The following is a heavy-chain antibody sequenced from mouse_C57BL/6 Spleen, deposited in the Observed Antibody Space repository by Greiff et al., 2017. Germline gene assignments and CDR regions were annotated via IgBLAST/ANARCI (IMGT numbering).Heavy chain of an antibody. Sequence: VQLQQPGAELVKPGASVKLSCKASGYTFTSYWMHWVMQRPGRGLEWIGRIDPNSGGTKYNEKFKSKATLTVDKPSSTAYMKLSSLTSEDSAVYYGARKNYGSSEAYAMDYWGQGTSVTVSS. CDR2: IDPNSGGT. D-gene: IGHD1-1*01. J-gene: IGHJ4*01. CDR1: GYTFTSYW. CDR3: ARKNYGSSEAYAMDY. V-gene: IGHV1-72*01.